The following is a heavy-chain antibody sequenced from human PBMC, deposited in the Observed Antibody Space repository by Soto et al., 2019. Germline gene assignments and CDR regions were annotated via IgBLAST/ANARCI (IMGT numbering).Heavy chain of an antibody. D-gene: IGHD6-6*01. J-gene: IGHJ5*02. CDR1: GFSFTGYY. CDR2: INAHSGGT. Sequence: ASVKVSCKASGFSFTGYYIHWLRQAPGQGLEWMGWINAHSGGTEYAQKFQGRVTLTRDTSIATAYLTLTSLTSDDTALYYCAKDLTRQLAYWLDPWGQGTQVTV. V-gene: IGHV1-2*02. CDR3: AKDLTRQLAYWLDP.